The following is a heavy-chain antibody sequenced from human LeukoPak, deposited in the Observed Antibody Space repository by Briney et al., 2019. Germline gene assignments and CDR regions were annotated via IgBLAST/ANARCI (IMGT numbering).Heavy chain of an antibody. D-gene: IGHD4-17*01. Sequence: PGGSLRLSCAASGFTFSSIAMSWVRRAPGKGLEWVSAVTAGGDITYYTDSGKGRFSISRDNSKNTLYLQLNSLRAEDTAVYYCATVLSTTVTTTFDYWGQGTLVAVSS. V-gene: IGHV3-23*01. CDR3: ATVLSTTVTTTFDY. CDR1: GFTFSSIA. CDR2: VTAGGDIT. J-gene: IGHJ4*02.